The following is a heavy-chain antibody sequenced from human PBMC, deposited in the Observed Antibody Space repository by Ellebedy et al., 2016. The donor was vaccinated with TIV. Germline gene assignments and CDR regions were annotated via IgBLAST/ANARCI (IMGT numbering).Heavy chain of an antibody. CDR1: GFTFSSYA. D-gene: IGHD4-17*01. CDR3: ARRYGVRPTYYFDY. Sequence: PGGSLRLSCSASGFTFSSYAMHWVRQAPGKGLEWVSSISSSSSYIYYADSVKGRFTISRDNAKNSLYLQMNSLRAEDTAVYYCARRYGVRPTYYFDYWGQGTLVTVSS. CDR2: ISSSSSYI. J-gene: IGHJ4*02. V-gene: IGHV3-21*06.